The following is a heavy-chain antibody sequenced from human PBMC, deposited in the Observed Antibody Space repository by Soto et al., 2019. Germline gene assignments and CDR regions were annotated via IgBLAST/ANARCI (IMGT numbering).Heavy chain of an antibody. Sequence: NPSATLSLTCTVSGGSVSNSNYYWGWIRQSPGKGLEWIGSVYYRGRSYSKSSVKSRVTISVDTSKDQFSLNLNSVTASDTAVYYCVSQRTSVLTQAYFDYWGPGAMVTVSS. CDR1: GGSVSNSNYY. CDR2: VYYRGRS. J-gene: IGHJ4*02. D-gene: IGHD2-8*01. V-gene: IGHV4-39*01. CDR3: VSQRTSVLTQAYFDY.